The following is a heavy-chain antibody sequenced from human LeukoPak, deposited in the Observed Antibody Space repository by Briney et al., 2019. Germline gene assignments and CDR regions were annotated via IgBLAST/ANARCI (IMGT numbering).Heavy chain of an antibody. CDR1: GGTFSSYA. CDR2: IIPIFGTA. J-gene: IGHJ4*02. CDR3: ARERKQWLVIDY. D-gene: IGHD6-19*01. Sequence: SVKVSCKASGGTFSSYAISWVRQAPGQGLEWMGGIIPIFGTANYAQKFQGRVTITTDESTSTAYMELSRLRSDDTAVYYCARERKQWLVIDYWGQGTLVTVSS. V-gene: IGHV1-69*05.